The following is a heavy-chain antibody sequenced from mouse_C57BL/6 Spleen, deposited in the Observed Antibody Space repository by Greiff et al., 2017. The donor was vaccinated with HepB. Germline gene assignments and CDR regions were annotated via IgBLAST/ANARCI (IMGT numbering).Heavy chain of an antibody. V-gene: IGHV1-62-2*01. J-gene: IGHJ2*01. CDR2: FYPGSGSI. Sequence: QVHVKQSGAELVKPGASVKLSCKASGYTFTEYTIHWVKLRSGQGLEWIGWFYPGSGSIKYNEKFKDRATLTADKSSSTVYMELSRLTSEDSAVYFCARHEEGGSFDYWGQGTTLTVSS. CDR1: GYTFTEYT. CDR3: ARHEEGGSFDY.